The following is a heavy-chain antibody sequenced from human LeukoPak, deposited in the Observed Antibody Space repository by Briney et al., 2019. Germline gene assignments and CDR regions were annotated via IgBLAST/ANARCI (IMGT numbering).Heavy chain of an antibody. CDR2: ISYDAKVT. D-gene: IGHD3-10*01. Sequence: GGSLRLSCAASGFTFSNFGMHWVRQAPGKGLEWVAVISYDAKVTYYADSVKGRFTISRDNAKNSLYLQMNSLRAEDTAVYYCARDLREGFGELLFDYWGQGTLVTVSS. V-gene: IGHV3-30*03. CDR3: ARDLREGFGELLFDY. CDR1: GFTFSNFG. J-gene: IGHJ4*02.